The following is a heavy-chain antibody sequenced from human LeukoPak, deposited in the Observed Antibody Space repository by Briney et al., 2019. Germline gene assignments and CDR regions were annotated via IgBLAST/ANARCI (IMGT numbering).Heavy chain of an antibody. CDR3: ARYDYGDYVVDY. CDR2: ISSSGSTK. J-gene: IGHJ4*02. D-gene: IGHD4-17*01. CDR1: GFTFSNYW. Sequence: HPGGSLRLSCVASGFTFSNYWMSWVRQAPGKGLEWVSYISSSGSTKYYADSVKGRFTISRDNAKNSLYLQMNSLRAEDTAVYYCARYDYGDYVVDYWGQGTLVTVSS. V-gene: IGHV3-48*03.